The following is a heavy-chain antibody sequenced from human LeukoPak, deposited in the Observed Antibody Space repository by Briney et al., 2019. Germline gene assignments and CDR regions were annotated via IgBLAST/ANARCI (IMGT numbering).Heavy chain of an antibody. J-gene: IGHJ4*02. CDR3: ARAYYDFWSGYYTPYFDY. CDR1: GGSISSRY. Sequence: SETLSLTCTVSGGSISSRYWSWIRQPPGKGLEWIGYIYYSGSTNYNPSLKSRVTISVDTSKNQLSLKLGSVTAADTAVYYCARAYYDFWSGYYTPYFDYWGQGTLVTVSS. V-gene: IGHV4-59*11. D-gene: IGHD3-3*01. CDR2: IYYSGST.